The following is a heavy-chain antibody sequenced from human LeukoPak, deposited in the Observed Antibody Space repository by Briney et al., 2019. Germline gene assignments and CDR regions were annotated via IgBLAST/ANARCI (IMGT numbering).Heavy chain of an antibody. Sequence: ASVKVSCKASGYTFTSYGISWVRQAPGQGLEWMGWISAYNGNTNYAQKLQGRVTMTTDTSTSTAYMELSSLRSEDTAVYYCARYRKSSQYCSSTSCPTRWFDPWGQGTLVTVSS. D-gene: IGHD2-2*01. CDR3: ARYRKSSQYCSSTSCPTRWFDP. J-gene: IGHJ5*02. CDR2: ISAYNGNT. V-gene: IGHV1-18*01. CDR1: GYTFTSYG.